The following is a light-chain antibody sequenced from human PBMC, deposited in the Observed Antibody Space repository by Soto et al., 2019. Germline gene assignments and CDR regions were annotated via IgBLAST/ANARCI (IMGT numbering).Light chain of an antibody. V-gene: IGKV3-11*01. J-gene: IGKJ4*01. CDR3: QQRSNWPS. Sequence: EIVLTQSPATLSLSPGERATLSCRASQSVSSYLAWYQQKPGQAPSLLIYDASNRATGIPARFSGSGSGTDFTLTISSLEPEDFAVYYCQQRSNWPSFGGGTKEEIK. CDR1: QSVSSY. CDR2: DAS.